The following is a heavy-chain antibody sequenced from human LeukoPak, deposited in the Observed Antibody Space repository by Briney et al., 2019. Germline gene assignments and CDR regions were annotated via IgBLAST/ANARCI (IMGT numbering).Heavy chain of an antibody. CDR3: AKDFRGYCSGGSCYYFDY. CDR1: GFTFSSYG. CDR2: ISYDGSNK. D-gene: IGHD2-15*01. V-gene: IGHV3-30*18. Sequence: GGSLRLSCAASGFTFSSYGMHWVRQAPGKGLEWVAVISYDGSNKYYADSVKGRFTISRDNSKNTLYLQMNSLRAEDTAVYYCAKDFRGYCSGGSCYYFDYWGQGTLVTVSS. J-gene: IGHJ4*02.